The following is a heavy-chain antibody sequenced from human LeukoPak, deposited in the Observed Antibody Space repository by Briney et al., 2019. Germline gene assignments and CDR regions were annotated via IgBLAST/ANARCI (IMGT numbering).Heavy chain of an antibody. CDR2: VYYTGRT. CDR1: GGSVSSSDYY. D-gene: IGHD3-10*01. Sequence: PSETLSLTCSVSGGSVSSSDYYWACVRQPPGKGLEWVGNVYYTGRTDYNPSLKSRVTMSVDTSRNQFSLKLSSVTAADTAVYYCARRVFGSGRQDYWGQGTLVTVSS. CDR3: ARRVFGSGRQDY. J-gene: IGHJ4*02. V-gene: IGHV4-39*01.